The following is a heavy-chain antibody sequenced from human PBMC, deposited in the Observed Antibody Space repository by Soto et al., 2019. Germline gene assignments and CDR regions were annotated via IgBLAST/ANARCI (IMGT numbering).Heavy chain of an antibody. CDR3: AKWSYLDY. Sequence: GGSLRLSCTTSGFSFASFAMTWVRQAPGKGLEWVATISGSDGKTYYADSVKGRFSISRDTSRNTLYLQMNSLRADDTAIYYCAKWSYLDYWGQGTRVTVSS. V-gene: IGHV3-23*01. CDR1: GFSFASFA. CDR2: ISGSDGKT. J-gene: IGHJ4*02. D-gene: IGHD3-3*01.